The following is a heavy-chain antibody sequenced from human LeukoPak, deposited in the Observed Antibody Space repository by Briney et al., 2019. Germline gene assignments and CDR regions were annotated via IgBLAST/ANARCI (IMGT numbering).Heavy chain of an antibody. CDR2: TYYRSKWYN. V-gene: IGHV6-1*01. CDR3: ARGLWFGDENPPYFDY. Sequence: SQTLSLTCAISGDSVSSNSAAWNWIRQSPSRGLEWLGRTYYRSKWYNDYAVSVKSRITINPDTSKNQFSLQLNSVTPEDTAVYYCARGLWFGDENPPYFDYWGQGTLVTVSS. CDR1: GDSVSSNSAA. D-gene: IGHD3-10*01. J-gene: IGHJ4*02.